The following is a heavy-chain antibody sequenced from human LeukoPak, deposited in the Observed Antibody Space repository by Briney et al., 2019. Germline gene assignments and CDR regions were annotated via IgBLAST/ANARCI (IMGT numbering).Heavy chain of an antibody. J-gene: IGHJ4*02. CDR1: GYTFTSYG. CDR2: ISAYNGNT. CDR3: ARSDLATITAGPFEY. Sequence: ASVKVSCKASGYTFTSYGISWVRQAPGQGLEWMGWISAYNGNTNYAQNFQGRVTMTIDTSTSTAYMDLRSLRSDDTAIYFCARSDLATITAGPFEYWGQGTLVAVSS. D-gene: IGHD5-12*01. V-gene: IGHV1-18*01.